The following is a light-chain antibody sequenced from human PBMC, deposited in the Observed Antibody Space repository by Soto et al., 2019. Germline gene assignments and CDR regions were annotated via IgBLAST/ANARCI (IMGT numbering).Light chain of an antibody. Sequence: EVVLTQSPGTLTLSPGERASLSCRASQSVMSSFLAWYQQKPGQAPRLLIYAASTRATGIPARFSGSASGTEFTLTISSLQSEDFAVYYCQQYNNWPPMTFGQGTKVEIK. J-gene: IGKJ1*01. V-gene: IGKV3-15*01. CDR1: QSVMSSF. CDR2: AAS. CDR3: QQYNNWPPMT.